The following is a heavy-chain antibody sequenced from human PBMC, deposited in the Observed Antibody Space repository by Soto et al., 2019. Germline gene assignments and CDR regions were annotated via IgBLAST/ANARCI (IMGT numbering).Heavy chain of an antibody. V-gene: IGHV1-8*01. CDR1: GYTFTSYD. CDR3: ACRGYSSSWYYYYYSGMDV. D-gene: IGHD6-13*01. Sequence: QVQLVQSGAEVKKPGASVKVSCKASGYTFTSYDINWVRQATGQGLEWMGWMNPNSGNTGYAPKFQGRVTMTRKTSISTAYMELSSLISEDTAVYYCACRGYSSSWYYYYYSGMDVWGQGTTVTVSS. CDR2: MNPNSGNT. J-gene: IGHJ6*02.